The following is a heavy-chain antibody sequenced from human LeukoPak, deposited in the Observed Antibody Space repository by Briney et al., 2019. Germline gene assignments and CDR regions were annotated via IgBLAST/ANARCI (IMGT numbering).Heavy chain of an antibody. Sequence: GGSLRLSCAASGFTFSSYRMTWVRQAPGKGLECVPSISSSSSYIYYADSVKGRFTISRDNAKNSLYLQMNSIRAGETAVYYCGRDVRRGYYYTSSDDYWGQGPLVTVS. CDR1: GFTFSSYR. D-gene: IGHD3-22*01. J-gene: IGHJ4*02. CDR3: GRDVRRGYYYTSSDDY. CDR2: ISSSSSYI. V-gene: IGHV3-21*01.